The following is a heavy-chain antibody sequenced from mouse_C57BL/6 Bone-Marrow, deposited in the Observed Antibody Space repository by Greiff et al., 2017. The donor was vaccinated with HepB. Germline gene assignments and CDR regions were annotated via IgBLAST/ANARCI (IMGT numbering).Heavy chain of an antibody. CDR2: IDPANGNT. CDR1: GFNIKNTY. Sequence: VTLKESVAELVRPGASVKLSCTASGFNIKNTYMHWVKQRPEQGLEWIGRIDPANGNTKYAPKFQGKATITADTSSNTAYLQLSSLTSEGTAIYYCARDYYGSSHYWYFDVWGTGTTVTVSS. V-gene: IGHV14-3*01. CDR3: ARDYYGSSHYWYFDV. D-gene: IGHD1-1*01. J-gene: IGHJ1*03.